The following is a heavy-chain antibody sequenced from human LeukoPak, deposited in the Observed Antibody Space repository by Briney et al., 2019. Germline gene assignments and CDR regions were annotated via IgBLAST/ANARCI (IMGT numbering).Heavy chain of an antibody. V-gene: IGHV1-8*01. CDR3: AREVTLAGYWYFDL. J-gene: IGHJ2*01. CDR2: MNPNSGNT. Sequence: ASVKVSCEASGYTFTTFDINWVRQATGQGLEWMGSMNPNSGNTGHAQKFQGRVTMTRDTSISTAYMELSSLKSEDTAVYYCAREVTLAGYWYFDLWGRGTLVTVSS. CDR1: GYTFTTFD. D-gene: IGHD4-23*01.